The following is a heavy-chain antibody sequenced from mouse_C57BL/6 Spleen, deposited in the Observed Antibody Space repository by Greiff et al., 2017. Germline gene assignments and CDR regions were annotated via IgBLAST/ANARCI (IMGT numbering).Heavy chain of an antibody. Sequence: VQLQQSGPELVKPGASVTMSCTASGYTFTDYNMHWVKQSHGKSLEWIGYINPNNGGTSYNQKYNGKATWTVNKSSSTAYMELRSLTSEDAAVYYCARVYYYFDYWGQGTTLTVSS. V-gene: IGHV1-22*01. CDR1: GYTFTDYN. CDR2: INPNNGGT. D-gene: IGHD1-1*01. CDR3: ARVYYYFDY. J-gene: IGHJ2*01.